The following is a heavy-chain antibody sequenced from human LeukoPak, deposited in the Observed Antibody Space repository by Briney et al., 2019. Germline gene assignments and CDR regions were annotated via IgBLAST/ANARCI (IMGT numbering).Heavy chain of an antibody. V-gene: IGHV4-34*01. CDR2: INHSGST. CDR3: ARGNAGGRPPWGY. CDR1: GGSFSGYY. D-gene: IGHD7-27*01. Sequence: PSDTLSLTCAVYGGSFSGYYGSGIRHPPGKGREGIGEINHSGSTYYNPALKSRVTISVDTSKNHFSLKLSSVTAADTAVYYCARGNAGGRPPWGYWGQGNLVTVSS. J-gene: IGHJ4*02.